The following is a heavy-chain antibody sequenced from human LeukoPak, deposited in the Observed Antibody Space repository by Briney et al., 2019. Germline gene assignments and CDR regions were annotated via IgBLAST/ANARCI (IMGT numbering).Heavy chain of an antibody. Sequence: GGSLRLSCAVSGLTFSSYNMNWVRQAPGKGLEWVSSISSSSSYIYYADSVKGRFTISRDNAKNSLYLQMNSLRAEDTAVYYCARDLSGIAAAGTCLDYWGQGTLVTVSS. CDR1: GLTFSSYN. CDR3: ARDLSGIAAAGTCLDY. CDR2: ISSSSSYI. J-gene: IGHJ4*02. V-gene: IGHV3-21*01. D-gene: IGHD6-13*01.